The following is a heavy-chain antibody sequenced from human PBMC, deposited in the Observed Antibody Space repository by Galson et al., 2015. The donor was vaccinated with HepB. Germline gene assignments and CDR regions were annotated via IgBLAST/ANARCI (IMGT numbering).Heavy chain of an antibody. Sequence: SLRLSCAASGFTFDDYGMSWVRQAPGKGLEWVSGINWNGGSTGYADSVKGRFTISRDNAKNSLYLQMNSLRAEDTALYHCARRSGWYDGWFDPWGQGTLVTVSS. CDR1: GFTFDDYG. V-gene: IGHV3-20*01. CDR2: INWNGGST. CDR3: ARRSGWYDGWFDP. D-gene: IGHD6-19*01. J-gene: IGHJ5*02.